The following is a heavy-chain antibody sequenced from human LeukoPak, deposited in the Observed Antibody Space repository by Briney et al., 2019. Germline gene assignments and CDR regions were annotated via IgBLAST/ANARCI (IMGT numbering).Heavy chain of an antibody. CDR2: ISGSGGST. Sequence: EGSLRLSCAASGFTFSSYAMSWVRQAPGKGLEWVSAISGSGGSTYYADSVKGRFTISRDNSKNTLYLQMNSLRAEDTAVYYCAKDWYIVVVPAAPSPNFDYWGQGTLVTVSS. CDR1: GFTFSSYA. CDR3: AKDWYIVVVPAAPSPNFDY. V-gene: IGHV3-23*01. J-gene: IGHJ4*02. D-gene: IGHD2-2*01.